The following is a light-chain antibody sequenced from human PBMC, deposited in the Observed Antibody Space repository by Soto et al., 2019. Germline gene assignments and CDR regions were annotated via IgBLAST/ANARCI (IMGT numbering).Light chain of an antibody. CDR3: QQYGSSSWT. J-gene: IGKJ1*01. CDR1: QSVSEF. V-gene: IGKV3-11*01. Sequence: EVVLTHSPATLSFSPLEIATLSCRASQSVSEFLAWYQQKPGQAPRLLIYDASNRATGIPARFSGSGSGTDFTLTISRLEPEDFAVYYCQQYGSSSWTFGLGTKWIS. CDR2: DAS.